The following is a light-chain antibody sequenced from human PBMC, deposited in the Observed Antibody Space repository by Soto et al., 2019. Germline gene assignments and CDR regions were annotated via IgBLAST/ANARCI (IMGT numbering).Light chain of an antibody. J-gene: IGKJ2*01. CDR2: AAS. Sequence: DIPMTQSPSSLSASVRDRVTITCRACQTISTHLNWYQQKPVKAPKLLIYAASTLQSGVTSRFCGSGSGTDFTLTINSLQPEDFATYYCQQSLTIPYTFGQGTKLEIK. CDR1: QTISTH. V-gene: IGKV1-39*01. CDR3: QQSLTIPYT.